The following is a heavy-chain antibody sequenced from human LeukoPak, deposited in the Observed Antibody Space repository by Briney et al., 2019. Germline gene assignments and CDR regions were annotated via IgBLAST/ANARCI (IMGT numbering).Heavy chain of an antibody. D-gene: IGHD5-18*01. CDR3: AKDYTAMVRGGDY. CDR2: ISWNSGSI. CDR1: GFTFDDYA. J-gene: IGHJ4*02. Sequence: GGSLRLSCAASGFTFDDYAMHWVRQAPGKGLEWGSGISWNSGSIGYADSVKGRFTISRDNAKNSLYLQMNSLRTEDTALYYCAKDYTAMVRGGDYWGQGTLVTVSS. V-gene: IGHV3-9*01.